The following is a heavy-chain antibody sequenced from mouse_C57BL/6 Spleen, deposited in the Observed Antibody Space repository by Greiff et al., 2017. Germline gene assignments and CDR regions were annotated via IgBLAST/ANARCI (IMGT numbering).Heavy chain of an antibody. CDR3: ARDDEDAMDY. V-gene: IGHV5-4*01. J-gene: IGHJ4*01. Sequence: DVKLVESGGGLVKPGGSLKLSCAASGFTFSSYAMSWVRQTPEKRLEWVATISDGGSYTYYPDNVKGRFTISRDNAKNNLYLQMSHLKCEDTAMYYCARDDEDAMDYWGQGTSVTVSS. CDR2: ISDGGSYT. CDR1: GFTFSSYA. D-gene: IGHD2-3*01.